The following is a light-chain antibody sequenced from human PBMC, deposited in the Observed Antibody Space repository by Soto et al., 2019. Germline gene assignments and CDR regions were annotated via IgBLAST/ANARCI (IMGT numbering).Light chain of an antibody. CDR1: SSNIGAGYD. Sequence: QSVLTQPPSVSGAPGQRVTISCTGSSSNIGAGYDVHWYQQLPGTAPKLLIYGNSNRPSGVPDRFSGSKSGTSASLAITGLQAEDEADYYCQSYDSSLSGSVFGEGNKLTVL. J-gene: IGLJ3*02. CDR2: GNS. CDR3: QSYDSSLSGSV. V-gene: IGLV1-40*01.